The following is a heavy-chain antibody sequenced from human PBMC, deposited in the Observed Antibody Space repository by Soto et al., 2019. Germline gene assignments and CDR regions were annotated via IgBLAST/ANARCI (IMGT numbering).Heavy chain of an antibody. D-gene: IGHD4-17*01. CDR2: IYSGGST. V-gene: IGHV3-66*01. Sequence: EVQLVESGGGLVQPGGSLRLSCAASGFTVSSNYMSWVRQDPGKGLEWVSVIYSGGSTYYADSGKCRFTISRDNSKNTLYRQMNSLRTEDTAVYYCARGWSYGGNSEGEIDDWGQGTLVTVSS. J-gene: IGHJ4*02. CDR1: GFTVSSNY. CDR3: ARGWSYGGNSEGEIDD.